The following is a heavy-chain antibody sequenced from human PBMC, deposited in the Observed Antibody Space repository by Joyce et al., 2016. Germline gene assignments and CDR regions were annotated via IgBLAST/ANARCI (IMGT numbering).Heavy chain of an antibody. V-gene: IGHV3-30-3*01. Sequence: QVQLVESGGGVAQPGRSLRLSCAAYGFTFNRYAMQWVRQTPGTGLEWVAVISPDGSKKFYSDSVKDRFIISRDNANKMVFVQMNSLRVEDTGVYYCARSPSNSWHTFDSWGQGTLVSVSS. J-gene: IGHJ4*02. CDR3: ARSPSNSWHTFDS. D-gene: IGHD2-2*01. CDR1: GFTFNRYA. CDR2: ISPDGSKK.